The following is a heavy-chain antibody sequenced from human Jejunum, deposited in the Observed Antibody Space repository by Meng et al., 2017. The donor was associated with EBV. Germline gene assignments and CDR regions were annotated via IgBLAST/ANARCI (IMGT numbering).Heavy chain of an antibody. J-gene: IGHJ4*02. CDR1: GGSFSGYY. CDR2: VHLSVIT. D-gene: IGHD2-8*02. V-gene: IGHV4-34*02. CDR3: ARRTGDYVVGY. Sequence: VPPPQCATGLSSPTEPLSLPCAGDGGSFSGYYWSWVRQPPVRVLEYIGEVHLSVITNYTPSLKSRVTMSVDASKNQFSLRLTSVTAADTAVYYCARRTGDYVVGYWGQGTLVTVSS.